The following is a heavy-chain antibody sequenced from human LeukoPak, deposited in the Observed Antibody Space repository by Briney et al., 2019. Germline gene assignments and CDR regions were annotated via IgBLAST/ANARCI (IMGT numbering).Heavy chain of an antibody. D-gene: IGHD1-1*01. CDR3: AKNDGNLPYYYYYMDV. Sequence: GGSLRLSCAASGFTFSSYGMSWVRQAPGKVLEWVSAISGSGGSTYYADSVKGRFTISRDNSKNTLYLQMNSLRAEDTAVYYCAKNDGNLPYYYYYMDVWGEGTTVTVSS. CDR2: ISGSGGST. V-gene: IGHV3-23*01. J-gene: IGHJ6*03. CDR1: GFTFSSYG.